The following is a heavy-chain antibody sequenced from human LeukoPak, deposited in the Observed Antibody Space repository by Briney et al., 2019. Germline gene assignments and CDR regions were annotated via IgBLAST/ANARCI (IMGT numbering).Heavy chain of an antibody. CDR2: IKSKTDGGTT. CDR3: ATRPYGFLGPFDF. CDR1: GFTFSNAW. D-gene: IGHD3-10*01. V-gene: IGHV3-15*01. J-gene: IGHJ4*02. Sequence: KPGGSLRLSCAASGFTFSNAWMSWVRQAPGKGLEWVGRIKSKTDGGTTDYAAPVKGRFTISRDDSKNTLYLQMNSLRVEDTAVYYCATRPYGFLGPFDFWGQGTLVTVSS.